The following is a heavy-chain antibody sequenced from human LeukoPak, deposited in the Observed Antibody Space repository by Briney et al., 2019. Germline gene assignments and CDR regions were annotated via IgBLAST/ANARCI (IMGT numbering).Heavy chain of an antibody. CDR1: GFTFSSYW. Sequence: GGSLRLSCAASGFTFSSYWMSWVRQAPGKGLEWVAFVPYDGSDKYYADSVKGRFTISRDNSKNTLYLQMNSLRVEDTAVYYCAKDGGGGDCYFDYWGQGTQVTVSS. V-gene: IGHV3-30*02. D-gene: IGHD2-21*02. CDR3: AKDGGGGDCYFDY. CDR2: VPYDGSDK. J-gene: IGHJ4*02.